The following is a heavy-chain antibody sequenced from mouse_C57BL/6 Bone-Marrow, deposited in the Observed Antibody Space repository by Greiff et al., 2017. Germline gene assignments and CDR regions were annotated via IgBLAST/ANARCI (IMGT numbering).Heavy chain of an antibody. Sequence: VQLQQSGAELARPGASVKLSCKASGYTFTSYGISWVKQRTGQGLEWIGEIYPRSGNTYYNEKFKGKATLTADKSSSTAYMVRRSLTSEDSAVYFCARVYYGSRGAWVAYWGQGTLVTVSA. CDR1: GYTFTSYG. J-gene: IGHJ3*01. V-gene: IGHV1-81*01. CDR3: ARVYYGSRGAWVAY. D-gene: IGHD1-1*01. CDR2: IYPRSGNT.